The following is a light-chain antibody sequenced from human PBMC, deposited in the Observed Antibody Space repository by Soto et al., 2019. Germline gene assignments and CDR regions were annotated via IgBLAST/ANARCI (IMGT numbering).Light chain of an antibody. CDR1: SSDIGAYYY. Sequence: QSALTQPASVSGSPGQSITISCTGSSSDIGAYYYVSWYQHHPGKAPKLMISEVSNRPPGVSNRFSGSKSGNTASLNVSGLQAEDEADYYCCSYADNNDYVFGTGTKVTVL. V-gene: IGLV2-14*01. CDR2: EVS. J-gene: IGLJ1*01. CDR3: CSYADNNDYV.